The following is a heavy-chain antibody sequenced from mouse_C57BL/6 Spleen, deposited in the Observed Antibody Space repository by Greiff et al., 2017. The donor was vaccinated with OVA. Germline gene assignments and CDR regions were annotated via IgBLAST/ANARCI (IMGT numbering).Heavy chain of an antibody. V-gene: IGHV5-17*01. CDR2: ISSGSSTI. CDR3: ASGLYGTPPRGFDY. D-gene: IGHD1-1*01. J-gene: IGHJ2*01. CDR1: GFTFSDYG. Sequence: VQLKESGGGLVKPGGSLKLSCAASGFTFSDYGMHWVRQAPEKGLEWVAYISSGSSTIYYADTVKGRFTISSDNAKNTLFLQMTSLRSEDTAMYYCASGLYGTPPRGFDYWGQGTTLTVAS.